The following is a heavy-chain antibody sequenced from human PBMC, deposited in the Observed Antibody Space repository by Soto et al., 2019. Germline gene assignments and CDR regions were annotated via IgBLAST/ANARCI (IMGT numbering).Heavy chain of an antibody. V-gene: IGHV1-3*01. Sequence: GASVKVSCKASGYTFTSYAMHWVRQAPGQRLEWMGWINAGNGNTKYSQKFQGRVTITRDTSASTAYMELSSLRSEDTAVYYCAICSSTSCYLGAFDIWGQGTMVTVSS. CDR1: GYTFTSYA. CDR3: AICSSTSCYLGAFDI. CDR2: INAGNGNT. D-gene: IGHD2-2*01. J-gene: IGHJ3*02.